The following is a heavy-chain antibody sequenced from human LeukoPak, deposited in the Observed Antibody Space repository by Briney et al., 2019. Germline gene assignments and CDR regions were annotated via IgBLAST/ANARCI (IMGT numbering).Heavy chain of an antibody. Sequence: SETLSLACTVSGGSISSGGYYWSWIRQHPGKGLEWIGYIYYSGSTYYNPSLKSRVTISVDTSKNQFSLKLSSVTAADTAVYYYARDYDSSGYNWFDPWGQGTLVTVSS. J-gene: IGHJ5*02. V-gene: IGHV4-31*03. CDR1: GGSISSGGYY. D-gene: IGHD3-22*01. CDR2: IYYSGST. CDR3: ARDYDSSGYNWFDP.